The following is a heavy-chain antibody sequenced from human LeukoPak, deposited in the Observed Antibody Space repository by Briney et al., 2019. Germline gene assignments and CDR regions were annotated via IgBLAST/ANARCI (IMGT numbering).Heavy chain of an antibody. D-gene: IGHD2-15*01. J-gene: IGHJ4*02. Sequence: GSLRLSCAASGFTFSSYAMHWVRQAPGKGLEYVSAISSNGGSTYYANSVKGRFTISRDNSKNTLYLQMGSLRTEDMAVYYCARDREVVLDYWGQGTLVTVSS. CDR1: GFTFSSYA. V-gene: IGHV3-64*01. CDR2: ISSNGGST. CDR3: ARDREVVLDY.